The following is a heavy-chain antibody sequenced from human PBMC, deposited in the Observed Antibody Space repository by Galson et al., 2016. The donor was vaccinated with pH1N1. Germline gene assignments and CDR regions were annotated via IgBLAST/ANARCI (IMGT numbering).Heavy chain of an antibody. Sequence: SVKVSCKASGYTFSGYYMHWVRQAPGQGLEWMGWINPNSGGTSYAPKFQGRVTMTRDTSISTGYMELSRLRSDDTAVNYCARDPNSGWYTDYWGQGTLVTVSS. CDR2: INPNSGGT. J-gene: IGHJ4*02. V-gene: IGHV1-2*02. D-gene: IGHD6-19*01. CDR1: GYTFSGYY. CDR3: ARDPNSGWYTDY.